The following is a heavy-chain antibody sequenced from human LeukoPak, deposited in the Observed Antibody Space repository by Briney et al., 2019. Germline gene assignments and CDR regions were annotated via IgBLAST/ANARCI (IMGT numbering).Heavy chain of an antibody. Sequence: GGSLGLSCAASGFTFSSYAMHWVRQAPGKGLEWVAVISYDGSNKYYADSVKGRFTISRDNSKNTLYLQMNSLRAEDTAVYYCARLHYYGSGSYYGDAFDIWGQGTMVTVSS. CDR2: ISYDGSNK. V-gene: IGHV3-30-3*01. J-gene: IGHJ3*02. CDR3: ARLHYYGSGSYYGDAFDI. CDR1: GFTFSSYA. D-gene: IGHD3-10*01.